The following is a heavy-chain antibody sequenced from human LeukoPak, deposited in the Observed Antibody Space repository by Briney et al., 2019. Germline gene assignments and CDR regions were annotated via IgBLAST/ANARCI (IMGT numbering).Heavy chain of an antibody. V-gene: IGHV3-48*03. CDR1: GFTFSNYE. CDR3: ARDLVQLWSKDF. Sequence: GGSLRLSCAASGFTFSNYEFNWVRQAPGKGLEWVSYFSSSGRNIYYADSVKGRFTISRDNAKNSLYLQMNSLRAEDTAVYYCARDLVQLWSKDFWGQGTLVTVSS. J-gene: IGHJ4*02. CDR2: FSSSGRNI. D-gene: IGHD5-18*01.